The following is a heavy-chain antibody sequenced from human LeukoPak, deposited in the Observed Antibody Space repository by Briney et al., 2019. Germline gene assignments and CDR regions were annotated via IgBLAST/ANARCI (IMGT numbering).Heavy chain of an antibody. Sequence: SETLSLTCTVSGDSITSYYWSWIRQSAEKGLEWIGRIYTTGTTNYNPSLKGRVTVSVDTSKNQFFLKLRSVTAADTAVYYCARDVGASNFDSWGQGVQVTVS. CDR3: ARDVGASNFDS. V-gene: IGHV4-4*07. J-gene: IGHJ4*02. D-gene: IGHD1-26*01. CDR1: GDSITSYY. CDR2: IYTTGTT.